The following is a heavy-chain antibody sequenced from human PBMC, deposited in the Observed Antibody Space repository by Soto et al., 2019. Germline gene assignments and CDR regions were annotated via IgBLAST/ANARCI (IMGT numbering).Heavy chain of an antibody. Sequence: GGSLRLSCVASGFTVSSYEMNWVCQAPGKGLEWVSYVSSGGDTKYYADSVRGRFILTRDNAKSSLFLQMNSLRAEDTAFYYCVREPLGYYDTSGHFDYWGQGALVTVSS. V-gene: IGHV3-48*03. CDR3: VREPLGYYDTSGHFDY. J-gene: IGHJ4*02. CDR2: VSSGGDTK. CDR1: GFTVSSYE. D-gene: IGHD3-22*01.